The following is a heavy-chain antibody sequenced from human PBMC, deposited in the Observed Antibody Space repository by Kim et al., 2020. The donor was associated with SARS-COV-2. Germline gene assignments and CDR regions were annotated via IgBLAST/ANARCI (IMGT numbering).Heavy chain of an antibody. D-gene: IGHD2-8*02. V-gene: IGHV1-3*01. Sequence: NAKYSQKFQGRDTITRDTSASTAYMELSSVRSEDTAVYYCARDLVERFDPWGQGTLVTVSS. CDR3: ARDLVERFDP. J-gene: IGHJ5*02.